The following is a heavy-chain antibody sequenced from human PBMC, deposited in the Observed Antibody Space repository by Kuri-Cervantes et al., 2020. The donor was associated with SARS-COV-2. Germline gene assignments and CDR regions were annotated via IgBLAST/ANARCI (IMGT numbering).Heavy chain of an antibody. D-gene: IGHD2-2*01. CDR2: INPKSGAS. CDR1: GYTFIGYY. Sequence: ASVKVSCKASGYTFIGYYMHWVRQAPGQGLEWMGWINPKSGASSYAQKFQGGVTMTRATSINTVYMELSTLRSDDTAVYYCARVLTNRIQGADIVVVPAAPFDYWGQGTLVTVSS. V-gene: IGHV1-2*02. CDR3: ARVLTNRIQGADIVVVPAAPFDY. J-gene: IGHJ4*02.